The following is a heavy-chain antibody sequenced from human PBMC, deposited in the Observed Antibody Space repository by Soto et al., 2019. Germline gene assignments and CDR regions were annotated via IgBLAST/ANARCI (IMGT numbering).Heavy chain of an antibody. D-gene: IGHD6-13*01. CDR2: IYYSGST. J-gene: IGHJ6*02. CDR3: ARGGGEVAAGLDV. Sequence: KASETLSLTCTVSGSSISSYYWSWIRQPPGKGLEWSGYIYYSGSTNYNPSLKSRVSISVDTSKNQFSLKLSSVTAADTAVYYCARGGGEVAAGLDVWGQGTTVTVSS. V-gene: IGHV4-59*01. CDR1: GSSISSYY.